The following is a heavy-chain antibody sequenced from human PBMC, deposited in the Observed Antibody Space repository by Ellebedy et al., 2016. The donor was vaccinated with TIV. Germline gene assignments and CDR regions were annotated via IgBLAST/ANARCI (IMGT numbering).Heavy chain of an antibody. CDR3: ARLEHYNWNYVGYFDY. J-gene: IGHJ4*02. D-gene: IGHD1-7*01. V-gene: IGHV4-59*01. CDR2: IYYSGST. Sequence: MPSETLSLTCTVSGGSISSYYWSWIRQPPGKGLEWIGYIYYSGSTNYNPSLKSRVTISVDTSKNQFSLKLSSVTAADTAVYYCARLEHYNWNYVGYFDYWGQGTLVTVSS. CDR1: GGSISSYY.